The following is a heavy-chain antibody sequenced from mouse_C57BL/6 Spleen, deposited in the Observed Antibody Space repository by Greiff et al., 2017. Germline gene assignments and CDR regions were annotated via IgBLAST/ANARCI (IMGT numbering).Heavy chain of an antibody. Sequence: QVQLQQPGAELVKPGASVTLSCKASGYTFTSYWMHWVKQRPGQGLEWIGMIHPNSGSTNYNEKFKSKATLTVDKSSSTAYMQLSSLTSEDSAVYYCAREVTTPLDYWGQGTTLTVSS. CDR3: AREVTTPLDY. V-gene: IGHV1-64*01. CDR2: IHPNSGST. J-gene: IGHJ2*01. CDR1: GYTFTSYW. D-gene: IGHD2-3*01.